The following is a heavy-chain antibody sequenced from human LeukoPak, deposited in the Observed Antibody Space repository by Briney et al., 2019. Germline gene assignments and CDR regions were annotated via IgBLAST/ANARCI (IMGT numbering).Heavy chain of an antibody. CDR2: INHSGST. Sequence: SETLSLTCAVYGGFFSGYYWSWIRQPPGKGLEWIGEINHSGSTNYNPSLKSRVTISVDTSKNQFSLKLSSVTAADTAVYYCAREADFDSSVPREYYWGQGTLVTVSS. J-gene: IGHJ4*02. CDR3: AREADFDSSVPREYY. D-gene: IGHD3-22*01. V-gene: IGHV4-34*01. CDR1: GGFFSGYY.